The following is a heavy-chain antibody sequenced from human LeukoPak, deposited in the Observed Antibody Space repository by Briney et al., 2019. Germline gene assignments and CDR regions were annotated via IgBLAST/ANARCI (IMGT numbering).Heavy chain of an antibody. CDR3: ARIKGYCTSGVCLRGGYMDV. D-gene: IGHD2-8*01. CDR1: GYTFTSYY. V-gene: IGHV1-8*03. J-gene: IGHJ6*03. Sequence: AAVKVSCKASGYTFTSYYINWVRQATGQGLEWMGWMNPNSGNTDYAQKLQGRVTITRNTSISTAYMALSSLRYEDTGVYSCARIKGYCTSGVCLRGGYMDVWGKGTTVTVSS. CDR2: MNPNSGNT.